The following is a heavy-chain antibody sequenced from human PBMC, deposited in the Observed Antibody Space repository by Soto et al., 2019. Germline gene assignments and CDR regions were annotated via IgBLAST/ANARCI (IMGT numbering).Heavy chain of an antibody. V-gene: IGHV3-23*01. Sequence: GGSLRLSCAVSGFTFSNYAMNWVRQAPGKGLEWVSVISGSGGGAYYADSVQGRFTISRDNSKNTLYLQMNSLRAEDTDIYYCVREGSGWYSRGSFDFWGRGTMVTVSS. J-gene: IGHJ3*01. CDR1: GFTFSNYA. CDR3: VREGSGWYSRGSFDF. CDR2: ISGSGGGA. D-gene: IGHD6-19*01.